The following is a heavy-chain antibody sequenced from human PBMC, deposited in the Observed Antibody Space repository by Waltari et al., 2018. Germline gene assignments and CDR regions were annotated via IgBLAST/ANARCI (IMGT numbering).Heavy chain of an antibody. V-gene: IGHV4-38-2*02. D-gene: IGHD2-15*01. J-gene: IGHJ5*02. Sequence: QVQLQESGPGLVKPSETLSLTCTVSGYSISSGYYWGWIRQPPGKGLEWIGSIYHSGSTYYNPSRKSRVTISVDTSKNQFSLKLSSVTAADTAVYYCARSLVVAATNWFDPWGQGTLVTVSS. CDR3: ARSLVVAATNWFDP. CDR2: IYHSGST. CDR1: GYSISSGYY.